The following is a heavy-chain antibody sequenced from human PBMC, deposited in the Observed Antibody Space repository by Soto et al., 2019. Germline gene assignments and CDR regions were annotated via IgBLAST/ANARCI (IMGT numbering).Heavy chain of an antibody. Sequence: GASVKVSCKASGYTFTGYYMHWVRQALGQGLEWMGWINPNSGGTNYAQKFQGWVTMTRDTSISTAYMELSRLRSDDTAVYYCARVSSSWGPLTDDAFDIWGQGTMVTVSS. J-gene: IGHJ3*02. CDR1: GYTFTGYY. D-gene: IGHD6-13*01. V-gene: IGHV1-2*04. CDR2: INPNSGGT. CDR3: ARVSSSWGPLTDDAFDI.